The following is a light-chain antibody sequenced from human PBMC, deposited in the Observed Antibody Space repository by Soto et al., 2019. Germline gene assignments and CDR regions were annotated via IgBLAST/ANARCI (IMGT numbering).Light chain of an antibody. V-gene: IGKV3-15*01. CDR1: QSVSSY. J-gene: IGKJ4*02. Sequence: EIVMTQCPATLSLSPGERATINCRASQSVSSYLAWYQQQPGQAPRLLIYDASTRETGIPARWRSRGAGPECTLTISSLESPDVATDDCPQYGSFPLTFGGGTKVDNK. CDR2: DAS. CDR3: PQYGSFPLT.